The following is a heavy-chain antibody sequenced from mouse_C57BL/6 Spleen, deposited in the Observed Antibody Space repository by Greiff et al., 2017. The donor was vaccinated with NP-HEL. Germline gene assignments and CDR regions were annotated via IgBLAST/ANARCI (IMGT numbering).Heavy chain of an antibody. J-gene: IGHJ2*01. Sequence: QVQLQQPGAELVMPGASVKLSCKASGYTFTSYWMHWVKQRPGQGLEWIGEIDPSDSYTNYNQQFKGKSTLTVDKSSSTAYMQLSSLTSEDSAVYYCARGGYSGDYWGQGTTLTVSS. CDR1: GYTFTSYW. V-gene: IGHV1-69*01. D-gene: IGHD2-3*01. CDR3: ARGGYSGDY. CDR2: IDPSDSYT.